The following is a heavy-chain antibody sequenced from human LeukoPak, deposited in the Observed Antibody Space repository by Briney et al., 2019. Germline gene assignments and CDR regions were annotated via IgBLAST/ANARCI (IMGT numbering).Heavy chain of an antibody. V-gene: IGHV3-23*01. CDR3: AKGLQLLLEWLSGMGLDDYYYYYGMDV. CDR1: GFTFSSYS. J-gene: IGHJ6*02. CDR2: ISGSGGST. Sequence: GGSLRLSCAASGFTFSSYSMNWVRQAPGKGLEWVSAISGSGGSTYYADSVKGRFTISRDNSKNTLYLQMNSLRAEDTAVYYCAKGLQLLLEWLSGMGLDDYYYYYGMDVWGQGTTVTVSS. D-gene: IGHD3-3*01.